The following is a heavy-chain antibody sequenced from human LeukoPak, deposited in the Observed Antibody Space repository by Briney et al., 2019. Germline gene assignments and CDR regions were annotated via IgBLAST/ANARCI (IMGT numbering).Heavy chain of an antibody. CDR2: IYYSGST. CDR3: ARRGSRWLQYPPFDY. J-gene: IGHJ4*02. CDR1: GGSISSSSYY. V-gene: IGHV4-39*07. D-gene: IGHD5-24*01. Sequence: SETLSLTCTDSGGSISSSSYYWGWIRQPPGKGLEWIGSIYYSGSTYYNPSLKSRVTISVDTSKNQFSLKLSSVTAADTAVYYCARRGSRWLQYPPFDYWGQGTLVTVSS.